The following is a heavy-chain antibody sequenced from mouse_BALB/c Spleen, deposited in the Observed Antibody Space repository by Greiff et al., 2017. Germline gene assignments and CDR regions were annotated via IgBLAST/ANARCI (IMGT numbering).Heavy chain of an antibody. Sequence: VQLKQSGPQLVRPGASVKISCKASGYSFTSYWMHWVKQRPGQGLEWIGMIDPSDSETRLNQKFKDKATLTVDKSSSTAYMQLSSPTSEDSAVYYCARYPFYDCYYEGFAYWGQGTLVTVSA. J-gene: IGHJ3*01. V-gene: IGHV1S126*01. CDR2: IDPSDSET. D-gene: IGHD2-3*01. CDR1: GYSFTSYW. CDR3: ARYPFYDCYYEGFAY.